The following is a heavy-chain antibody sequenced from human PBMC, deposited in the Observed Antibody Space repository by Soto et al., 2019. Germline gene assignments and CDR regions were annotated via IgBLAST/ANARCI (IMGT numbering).Heavy chain of an antibody. CDR2: ISGSGGST. J-gene: IGHJ4*02. V-gene: IGHV3-23*01. CDR3: AKDSDIVATSSLDS. D-gene: IGHD5-12*01. CDR1: GFTFSSYA. Sequence: GGSLRLSCAASGFTFSSYAMSWVRQTPGKGLEWVSAISGSGGSTYYADSVKGRFTISRDNSKNTVYLQMNSLRAEDTAVYYCAKDSDIVATSSLDSWGQGTLVTVSS.